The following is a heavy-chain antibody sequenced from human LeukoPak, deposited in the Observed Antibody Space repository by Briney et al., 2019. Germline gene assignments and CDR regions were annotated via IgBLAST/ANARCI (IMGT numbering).Heavy chain of an antibody. D-gene: IGHD1-1*01. V-gene: IGHV4-59*01. J-gene: IGHJ4*02. CDR1: GGSISSYY. Sequence: SETLSLTCTVSGGSISSYYWSWIRQPPGKGLEWIGYIYYSGSTNYNPSLKSRVTISVDTSKNQFSLRLTSVTAADTAVYYCARDRELGYWGQGTLVIVSS. CDR3: ARDRELGY. CDR2: IYYSGST.